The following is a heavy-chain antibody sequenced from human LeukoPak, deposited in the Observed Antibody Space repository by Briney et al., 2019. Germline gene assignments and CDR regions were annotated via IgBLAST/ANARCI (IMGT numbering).Heavy chain of an antibody. CDR3: ARGRGGYSGYFFR. CDR1: GGTLIGYH. D-gene: IGHD5-12*01. J-gene: IGHJ4*03. V-gene: IGHV4-34*01. Sequence: SETLSLTCTVSGGTLIGYHWNWIRQAPGKGLEWIGEMNHRGSSNFNPSLRGRATISADTSKNQFSLNMTSMTAADTAVYYCARGRGGYSGYFFRWGKGILVTVSS. CDR2: MNHRGSS.